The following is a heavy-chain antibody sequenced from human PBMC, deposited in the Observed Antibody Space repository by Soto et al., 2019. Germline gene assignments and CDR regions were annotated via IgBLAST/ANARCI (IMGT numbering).Heavy chain of an antibody. CDR2: IWYDGTVK. D-gene: IGHD2-21*01. CDR1: GFTFRSYG. Sequence: ESGGGVVQPGRSLRLSCAASGFTFRSYGMHWVRQARGKGLEWVAGIWYDGTVKNYADSVKGRFSISRDNSQNTVYLQMNTLRAEDTAVYYCARADCGGQCACDFWGQGTLVSVSS. CDR3: ARADCGGQCACDF. V-gene: IGHV3-33*01. J-gene: IGHJ4*02.